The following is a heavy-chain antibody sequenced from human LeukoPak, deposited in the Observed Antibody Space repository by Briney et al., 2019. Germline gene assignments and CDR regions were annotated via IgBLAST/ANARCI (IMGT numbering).Heavy chain of an antibody. CDR2: IYYSGST. CDR3: ARHGVSYYYDSSGYLIDI. J-gene: IGHJ3*02. V-gene: IGHV4-59*08. CDR1: GGSISSYY. D-gene: IGHD3-22*01. Sequence: IPSETLSLTCTVSGGSISSYYWSWIRQPPGKGLEWIGYIYYSGSTNYNPSLKSRVTISVDTSKNQFSLKLSSVTAADTAVYYCARHGVSYYYDSSGYLIDIWGQGTMVTVSS.